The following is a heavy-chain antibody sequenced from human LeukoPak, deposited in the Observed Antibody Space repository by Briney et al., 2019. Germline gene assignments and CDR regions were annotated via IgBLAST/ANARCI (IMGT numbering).Heavy chain of an antibody. J-gene: IGHJ4*02. V-gene: IGHV3-30*18. CDR1: GFTFSSYG. CDR2: ISYDVGKK. D-gene: IGHD3-22*01. CDR3: AKDDYYDTSGYRD. Sequence: GGSLRLSCAASGFTFSSYGMHWVRQAPGKGLEWVAVISYDVGKKYYADSVKGRFTISRDDSKNTLYLQMNSLRAEDTAVYYCAKDDYYDTSGYRDWGQGTLVTVSS.